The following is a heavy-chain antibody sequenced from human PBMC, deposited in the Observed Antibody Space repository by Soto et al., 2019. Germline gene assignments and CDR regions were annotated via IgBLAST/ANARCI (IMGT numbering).Heavy chain of an antibody. CDR2: ISGSDDST. Sequence: GGSLRLSCAASGFTFSNYAMSWVRQAPGKGLEWVSAISGSDDSTYYADSVKGRFTISRDNSKNTLYLQMNSLGAEDTAVYYCAKDKAGATGRYYYGMDFWGQGTTVTVSS. D-gene: IGHD1-26*01. CDR1: GFTFSNYA. J-gene: IGHJ6*02. V-gene: IGHV3-23*01. CDR3: AKDKAGATGRYYYGMDF.